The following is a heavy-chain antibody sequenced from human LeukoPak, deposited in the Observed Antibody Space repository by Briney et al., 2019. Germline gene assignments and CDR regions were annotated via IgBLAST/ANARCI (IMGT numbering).Heavy chain of an antibody. Sequence: SETLSLTCTVSGGSISSSSYYWGWIRQPPGKGLEWIGSIYYSGSTYYNPSLKSRVTISVDTSKNQFSLKLSSVTAADTAVYYCARAHNSGHKPFDYWGQGTLVTVSS. CDR3: ARAHNSGHKPFDY. CDR1: GGSISSSSYY. V-gene: IGHV4-39*07. J-gene: IGHJ4*02. D-gene: IGHD5-12*01. CDR2: IYYSGST.